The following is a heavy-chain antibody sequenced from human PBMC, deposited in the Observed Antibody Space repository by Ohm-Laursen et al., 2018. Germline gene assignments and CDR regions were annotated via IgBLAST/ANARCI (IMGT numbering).Heavy chain of an antibody. V-gene: IGHV3-53*01. CDR2: IYSGGST. J-gene: IGHJ4*02. CDR1: GFTFSSYA. Sequence: SLRLSCAASGFTFSSYAMSWVRQAPGKGLEWVSVIYSGGSTYYADSVKGRFTISRDNSKNTLYLQMNSLRAEDTAVYYCASVGSSSWYLYYWGQGTLVTVSS. D-gene: IGHD6-13*01. CDR3: ASVGSSSWYLYY.